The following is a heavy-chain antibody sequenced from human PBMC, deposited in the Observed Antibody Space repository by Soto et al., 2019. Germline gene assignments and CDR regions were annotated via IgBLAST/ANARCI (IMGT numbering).Heavy chain of an antibody. J-gene: IGHJ4*02. CDR3: ARDSAGTGFDY. CDR1: GYTFTSYC. Sequence: GASVKVSCKASGYTFTSYCISWVRHAPGQGLEWMGWISAYNGNTNYAQKLQGRVTMTTDTSTSTAYMELRSLRSDDTAVYYCARDSAGTGFDYWGQGTLVTVSS. D-gene: IGHD6-19*01. V-gene: IGHV1-18*01. CDR2: ISAYNGNT.